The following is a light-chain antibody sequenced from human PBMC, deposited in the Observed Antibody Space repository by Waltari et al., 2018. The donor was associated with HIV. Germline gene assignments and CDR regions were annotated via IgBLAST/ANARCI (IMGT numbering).Light chain of an antibody. V-gene: IGKV1-16*02. CDR2: AAS. Sequence: EIQLPQSPSSLSASLGDRVTITCRASQTVNSDLAWFQQKPGKAPKSLIYAASSLQSGVPSKFTGSGSGTNFTLTISSLQSEDFATYYCQQYNNYPHTFGQGTKLEI. CDR3: QQYNNYPHT. J-gene: IGKJ2*01. CDR1: QTVNSD.